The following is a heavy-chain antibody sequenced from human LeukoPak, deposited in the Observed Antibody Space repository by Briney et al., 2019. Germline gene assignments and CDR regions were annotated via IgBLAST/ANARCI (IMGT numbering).Heavy chain of an antibody. D-gene: IGHD3-10*01. Sequence: ASVKASCKASGYSFTNYFMHWVRQAPGQGLECLGIINPSVGTTSYAQKFQGRVTMTRDTSTSTVYMELSSLRSEDTAVYYCARESDMVRGVPGYWGQGTLVTVSS. J-gene: IGHJ4*02. CDR1: GYSFTNYF. V-gene: IGHV1-46*01. CDR2: INPSVGTT. CDR3: ARESDMVRGVPGY.